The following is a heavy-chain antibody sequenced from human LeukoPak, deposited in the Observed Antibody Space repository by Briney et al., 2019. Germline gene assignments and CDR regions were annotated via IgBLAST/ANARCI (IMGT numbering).Heavy chain of an antibody. D-gene: IGHD3-22*01. CDR2: IDPSGGST. V-gene: IGHV1-46*01. J-gene: IGHJ4*02. Sequence: ASVKVSCKASGYTFTSYYMHWVRQAPGQGLEWMGIIDPSGGSTSYAQKFQGRVTMTRDTSTSTVYMELSSLRSEDTAVYYCARVGSSGYYPFDYWGREPWSPSPQ. CDR3: ARVGSSGYYPFDY. CDR1: GYTFTSYY.